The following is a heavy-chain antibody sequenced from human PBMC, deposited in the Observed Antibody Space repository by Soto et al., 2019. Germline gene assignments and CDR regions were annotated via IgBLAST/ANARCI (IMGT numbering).Heavy chain of an antibody. Sequence: GSLRLSCAASGFTFSSYAMHWVRQAPNKGLEWVAAISYDGSNKYYADSVKGRFTVSRDSSKNTVYLQMNSLRDEDTAVYYCARAMREILTGFYGDYWGQGTLVTVSS. CDR2: ISYDGSNK. CDR3: ARAMREILTGFYGDY. CDR1: GFTFSSYA. J-gene: IGHJ4*02. D-gene: IGHD3-9*01. V-gene: IGHV3-30-3*01.